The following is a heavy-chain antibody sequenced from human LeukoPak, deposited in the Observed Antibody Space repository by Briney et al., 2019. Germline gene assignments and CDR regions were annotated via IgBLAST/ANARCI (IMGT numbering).Heavy chain of an antibody. CDR3: ASGMDTAMATGY. V-gene: IGHV3-53*01. Sequence: PGGSLRLSCAASGLTVSSNYMSWVRQAPGKGLEWVSVIYSGGSTYYADSVKGRFTISRDNSKNTLYLQMNSLRAEDTAVYYCASGMDTAMATGYWGQGTLVTVSS. CDR2: IYSGGST. CDR1: GLTVSSNY. J-gene: IGHJ4*02. D-gene: IGHD5-18*01.